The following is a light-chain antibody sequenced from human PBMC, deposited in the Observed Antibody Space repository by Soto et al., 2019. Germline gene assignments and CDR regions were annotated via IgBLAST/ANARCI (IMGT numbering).Light chain of an antibody. Sequence: QSALTQPASVSGSPGQSSTISCTRTSSDVGGYNYVSWYQQHPGKAPKLMIYDVSNRPSGLSNRFSGSKSGSTASLTISGLQAEDEADYYCSSYTTSSLYVFGTGTKVTVL. CDR3: SSYTTSSLYV. CDR2: DVS. V-gene: IGLV2-14*01. CDR1: SSDVGGYNY. J-gene: IGLJ1*01.